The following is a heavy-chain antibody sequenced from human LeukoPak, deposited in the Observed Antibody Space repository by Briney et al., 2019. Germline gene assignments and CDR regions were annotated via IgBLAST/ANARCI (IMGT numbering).Heavy chain of an antibody. CDR2: INHSGST. CDR1: GGSFSGYY. D-gene: IGHD6-19*01. Sequence: PSETLSLTCAVYGGSFSGYYWSWIRQPPGKGLEWIGEINHSGSTNYNPSLRSRVTISVDTSKNQFSLKLSSVTAADTAVYYCARHGIAVALDVWGKGTTVTISS. V-gene: IGHV4-34*01. J-gene: IGHJ6*04. CDR3: ARHGIAVALDV.